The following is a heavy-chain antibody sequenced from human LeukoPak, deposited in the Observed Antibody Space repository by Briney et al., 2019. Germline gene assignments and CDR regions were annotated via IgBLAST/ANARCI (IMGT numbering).Heavy chain of an antibody. J-gene: IGHJ3*01. V-gene: IGHV3-7*03. CDR2: IKQDETEK. CDR3: ARSSYSSSSSV. CDR1: GFTFSNFW. D-gene: IGHD6-6*01. Sequence: PGESLRLSCTASGFTFSNFWMGWVRQAPGKGLEWVANIKQDETEKFYVGSVKGRFTISRDNAKNSLYLQINSLRAEDTAVYYCARSSYSSSSSVWGQGTMVTVSS.